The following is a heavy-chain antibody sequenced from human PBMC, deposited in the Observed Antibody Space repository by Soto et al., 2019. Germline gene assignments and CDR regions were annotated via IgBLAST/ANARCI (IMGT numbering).Heavy chain of an antibody. Sequence: GGSLRLSCAASGFTFSSYAMSWVRQAPGKGLEWVSAISGSGGSTYYADSVKGRFTISRDNSKNTLYLQMNSLRAEDTAVYYWAKDRGPYYYGSWSSENWCDHWGQGTLVTVSS. CDR3: AKDRGPYYYGSWSSENWCDH. J-gene: IGHJ5*02. D-gene: IGHD3-10*01. CDR2: ISGSGGST. V-gene: IGHV3-23*01. CDR1: GFTFSSYA.